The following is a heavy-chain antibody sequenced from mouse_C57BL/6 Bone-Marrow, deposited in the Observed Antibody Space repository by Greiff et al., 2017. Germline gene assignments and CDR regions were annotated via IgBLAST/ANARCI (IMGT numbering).Heavy chain of an antibody. Sequence: QVQLQQPGAELVKPGASVKLSCTASGYTFTSYWMQWVKQRPGQGLEWIGEIDPSDSYTNYNQKFKGKATLTVDTSSSTAYMQLSSLTSEDSAVYYCASSFYDWYFEVWGTGTTVTVSS. V-gene: IGHV1-50*01. D-gene: IGHD2-12*01. CDR1: GYTFTSYW. CDR3: ASSFYDWYFEV. CDR2: IDPSDSYT. J-gene: IGHJ1*03.